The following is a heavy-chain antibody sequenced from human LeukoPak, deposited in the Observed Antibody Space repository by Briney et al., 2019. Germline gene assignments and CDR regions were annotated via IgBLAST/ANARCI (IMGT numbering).Heavy chain of an antibody. CDR2: IYTSGST. CDR3: ARGDEGVSFDY. J-gene: IGHJ4*02. CDR1: GGSISSGSYY. D-gene: IGHD3-10*01. Sequence: SETLSLTCTVSGGSISSGSYYWSWIRQPAGKGLEWIGRIYTSGSTNYNPSLKSRVTISVDTSKNQFSLKLSSVTAADTAVYYCARGDEGVSFDYWGQGTLVTVSS. V-gene: IGHV4-61*02.